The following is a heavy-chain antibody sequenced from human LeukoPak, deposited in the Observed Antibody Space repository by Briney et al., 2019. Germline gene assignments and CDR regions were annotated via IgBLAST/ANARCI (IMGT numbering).Heavy chain of an antibody. CDR2: INPNSGGT. CDR3: ARCEYCSGGSCSPFDY. CDR1: GYTFTGYY. D-gene: IGHD2-15*01. J-gene: IGHJ4*02. Sequence: ASVKVSCKASGYTFTGYYMHWVRQAPGQGLEWMGWINPNSGGTNYAQKFQGRVTMTRDTSISTAYMELSRLRSDDTAVYYCARCEYCSGGSCSPFDYWSQGTLVTVSS. V-gene: IGHV1-2*02.